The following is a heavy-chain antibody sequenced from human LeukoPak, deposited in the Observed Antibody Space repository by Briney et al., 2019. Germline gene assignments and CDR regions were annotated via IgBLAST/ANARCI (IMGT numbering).Heavy chain of an antibody. CDR1: GYTFTGYY. Sequence: ASVKVSCKASGYTFTGYYMHWIRQAPGQGLEWMGWINPNSGGTNYAQKFQGRVTMTRDTSISTAYMELSRLRSDDTAVYYCARAPGAGVPGNHFDYWGQGTLVTVSS. CDR3: ARAPGAGVPGNHFDY. D-gene: IGHD1-1*01. V-gene: IGHV1-2*02. J-gene: IGHJ4*02. CDR2: INPNSGGT.